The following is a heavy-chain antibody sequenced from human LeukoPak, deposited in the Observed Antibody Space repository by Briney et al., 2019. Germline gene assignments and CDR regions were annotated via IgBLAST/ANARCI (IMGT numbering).Heavy chain of an antibody. D-gene: IGHD3-10*01. J-gene: IGHJ5*02. V-gene: IGHV3-13*01. CDR1: GFTFSSYD. CDR2: IGTAGDT. CDR3: ARGSVRGVNENWFDP. Sequence: GGSLRLSCAASGFTFSSYDMHWVRQATGKGLEWVSAIGTAGDTYYPGSVKGRFTISRENAKNSLHLQMNSLRVEDTAVYYCARGSVRGVNENWFDPWGQGTLVTVSS.